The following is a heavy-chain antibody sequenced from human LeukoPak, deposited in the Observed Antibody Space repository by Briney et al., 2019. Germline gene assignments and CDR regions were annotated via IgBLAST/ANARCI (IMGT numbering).Heavy chain of an antibody. D-gene: IGHD1-7*01. CDR1: GDSMSTHY. V-gene: IGHV3-66*01. Sequence: ETLSLTCTVSGDSMSTHYWSWIRQPPGKGLEWVSVIYSGGSTYYADSVKGRFTISRDNSKNTLYLQMNSLRAEDTAVYYCAKYNWNYSYFDYWGQGTLVTVSS. CDR3: AKYNWNYSYFDY. CDR2: IYSGGST. J-gene: IGHJ4*02.